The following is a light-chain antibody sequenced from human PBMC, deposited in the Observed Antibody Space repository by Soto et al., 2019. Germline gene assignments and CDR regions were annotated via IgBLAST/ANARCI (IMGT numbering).Light chain of an antibody. CDR3: QQYSVFPLT. V-gene: IGKV1-5*03. Sequence: DIQMTQFPSTLSASVGDRVTITCRASESISSWLAWYQQKPGRAPKILIYKASSLQSGVPSRFTGSGSGTEFTLTISSLRPDDFATYYCQQYSVFPLTFGGGTKVEIK. CDR2: KAS. CDR1: ESISSW. J-gene: IGKJ4*01.